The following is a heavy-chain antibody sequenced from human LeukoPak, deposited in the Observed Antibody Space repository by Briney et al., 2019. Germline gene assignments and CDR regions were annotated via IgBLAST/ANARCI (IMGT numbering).Heavy chain of an antibody. D-gene: IGHD6-19*01. CDR1: GFTVSSNY. CDR2: IYSGGSA. J-gene: IGHJ4*02. Sequence: GGSLRLSCAASGFTVSSNYMSWVRQAPGKGLEWVSVIYSGGSAYYTASVKARITFSRDNSKNTLYLQMNRLRPEDTALYYCARDLGSSGSYFDYWGQGTLVTVS. V-gene: IGHV3-66*02. CDR3: ARDLGSSGSYFDY.